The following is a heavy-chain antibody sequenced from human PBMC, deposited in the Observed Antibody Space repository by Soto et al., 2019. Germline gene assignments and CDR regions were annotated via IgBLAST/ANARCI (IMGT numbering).Heavy chain of an antibody. CDR2: IWYDGGNK. CDR3: GREGAVGDTAVGDS. CDR1: GFTFSTSG. Sequence: QVQLVESGGGVVQPGKSLRLSCAASGFTFSTSGMHWVRQAPGKGLEWVAVIWYDGGNKYHGDSLKGRFTISRDNSKNTLYLQINNLRAEDTDVYYSGREGAVGDTAVGDSGGQGTLVTVTS. D-gene: IGHD5-18*01. V-gene: IGHV3-33*01. J-gene: IGHJ4*02.